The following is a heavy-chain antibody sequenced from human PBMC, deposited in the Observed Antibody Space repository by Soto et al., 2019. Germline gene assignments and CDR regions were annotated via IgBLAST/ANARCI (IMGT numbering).Heavy chain of an antibody. J-gene: IGHJ5*02. CDR1: GYTVTGYY. D-gene: IGHD2-2*02. V-gene: IGHV1-2*02. CDR3: ARGFEVHAAIAESGFDP. CDR2: INPNSGGT. Sequence: QVQLVQSGAEVKKPGASVKVSCKASGYTVTGYYMHWVRHAPGQGLEWMGWINPNSGGTNYAQKFQGRVTMTRDTSISTAYMELSRLRSDDTAVYYCARGFEVHAAIAESGFDPWGQGPLVPVSS.